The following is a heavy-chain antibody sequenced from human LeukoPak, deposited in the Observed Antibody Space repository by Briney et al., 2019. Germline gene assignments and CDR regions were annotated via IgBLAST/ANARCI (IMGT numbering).Heavy chain of an antibody. D-gene: IGHD3-10*01. Sequence: SETLSLTCTVPGGSISSYYWSWIRQPPGKGLEWIGYIYYSGSTNYNPSLKSRVTISVDTSKNQFSLKLSSVTAADTAVYYCARVGSFWVGELFQYYFDYWGQGTLVTVSS. CDR2: IYYSGST. CDR1: GGSISSYY. J-gene: IGHJ4*02. V-gene: IGHV4-59*01. CDR3: ARVGSFWVGELFQYYFDY.